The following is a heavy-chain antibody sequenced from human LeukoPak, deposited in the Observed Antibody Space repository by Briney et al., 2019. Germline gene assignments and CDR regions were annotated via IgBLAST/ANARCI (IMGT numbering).Heavy chain of an antibody. CDR3: ARGGLYGYDVFDY. D-gene: IGHD5-12*01. J-gene: IGHJ4*02. CDR2: IGGSGRTM. Sequence: GGSLRLSCAASGFTFSSYEMNWVRQAPGRGREGFSYIGGSGRTMSYADSVKGRFTISRDNAKNSLYLQMNSLRVEDTAVYHCARGGLYGYDVFDYWGQGTLVTVSS. V-gene: IGHV3-48*03. CDR1: GFTFSSYE.